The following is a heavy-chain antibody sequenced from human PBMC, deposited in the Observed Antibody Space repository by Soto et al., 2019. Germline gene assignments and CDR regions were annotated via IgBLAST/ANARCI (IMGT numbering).Heavy chain of an antibody. V-gene: IGHV1-69*13. Sequence: SVKVSCKASGGTFSSYAISWVRQAPGQGLEWMGGIIPIFGTANYAQKFQGRVTITADESTSTAYMELSSLRAEDTAVYYCASVPTVTTFGMDVWGQGTLVTVSS. CDR2: IIPIFGTA. CDR3: ASVPTVTTFGMDV. CDR1: GGTFSSYA. J-gene: IGHJ4*02. D-gene: IGHD4-17*01.